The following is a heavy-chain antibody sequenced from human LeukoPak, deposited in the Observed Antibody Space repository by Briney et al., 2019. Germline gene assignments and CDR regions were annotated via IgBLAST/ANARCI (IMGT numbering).Heavy chain of an antibody. J-gene: IGHJ4*02. CDR2: IYHSGST. D-gene: IGHD1-1*01. V-gene: IGHV4-30-2*01. Sequence: SETLSLTCAVSGGSISSGDYSWSWIRQPPGKGLEWIGYIYHSGSTYYNPSLKSRVTISVDRSKNQFSLKLSSVTAADTAVYYCARGEHRRERRLGYWGQGTLVTVSS. CDR3: ARGEHRRERRLGY. CDR1: GGSISSGDYS.